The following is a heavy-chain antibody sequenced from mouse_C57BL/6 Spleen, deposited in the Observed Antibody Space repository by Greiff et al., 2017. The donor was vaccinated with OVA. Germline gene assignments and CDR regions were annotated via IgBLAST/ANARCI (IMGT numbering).Heavy chain of an antibody. CDR3: ARDYSNGFAY. Sequence: EVKLVESGGGLVKPGGSLKLSCAASGFTFSSYAMSWVRQTPEKRLEWVATISDGGSYTYYPDNVKGRFTISRDNAKNNLYLQMSHLKSEDTAMYYCARDYSNGFAYWGQGTLVTVSA. J-gene: IGHJ3*01. CDR2: ISDGGSYT. CDR1: GFTFSSYA. D-gene: IGHD2-5*01. V-gene: IGHV5-4*01.